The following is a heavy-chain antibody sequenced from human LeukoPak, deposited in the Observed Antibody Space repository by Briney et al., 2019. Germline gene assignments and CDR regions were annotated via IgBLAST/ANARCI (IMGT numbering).Heavy chain of an antibody. CDR2: TRNKANSYTT. CDR1: GFTFSDHY. CDR3: ARDDSGSYSLDY. V-gene: IGHV3-72*01. J-gene: IGHJ4*02. D-gene: IGHD1-26*01. Sequence: QPGGSLRLSCAASGFTFSDHYMDWVRQAPGKGLEWVGRTRNKANSYTTEYAASVKGRCTISRDDSKNSVYLQMNSLKTEDTAVYYCARDDSGSYSLDYWGQGTLVTVSS.